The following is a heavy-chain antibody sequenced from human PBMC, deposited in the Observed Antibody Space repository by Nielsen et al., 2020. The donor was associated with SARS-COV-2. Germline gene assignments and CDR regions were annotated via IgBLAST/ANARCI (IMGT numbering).Heavy chain of an antibody. CDR2: IFPADSDT. Sequence: GESLKISCKASGFSFTSYSLGWVRQMPGKGLEWMGLIFPADSDTRYNPSFQGQVTMSVDKSINTAFLQWSSLKASDTAMYYCARHDGDGLLGYWGQGTLVTVSS. V-gene: IGHV5-51*01. CDR3: ARHDGDGLLGY. CDR1: GFSFTSYS. J-gene: IGHJ4*02. D-gene: IGHD5-24*01.